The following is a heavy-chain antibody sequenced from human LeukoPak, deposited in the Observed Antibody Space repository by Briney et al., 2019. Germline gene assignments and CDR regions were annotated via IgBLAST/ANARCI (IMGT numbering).Heavy chain of an antibody. Sequence: GGSLRLSCAASGFTFSSYGMHWVRQAPGKGLEWVAFIRYDGSNKYYADSVKGRFTISRDNSKNTLYLQMNSLRAKDTAVYYCAKQNLGYCSSTSCPPDYWGQGTLVTVSS. CDR2: IRYDGSNK. CDR1: GFTFSSYG. J-gene: IGHJ4*02. CDR3: AKQNLGYCSSTSCPPDY. D-gene: IGHD2-2*01. V-gene: IGHV3-30*02.